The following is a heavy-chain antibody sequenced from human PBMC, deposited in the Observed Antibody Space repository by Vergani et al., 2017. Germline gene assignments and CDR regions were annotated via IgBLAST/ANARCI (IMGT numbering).Heavy chain of an antibody. CDR3: AKVRLERRSWDGSHYFDS. J-gene: IGHJ4*02. D-gene: IGHD1-1*01. CDR1: GFTFSSYA. CDR2: ISGSGGST. Sequence: EVQLLESGGGLVQPGGSLRLSCAASGFTFSSYAMSWVRQAPGKGLEWVSDISGSGGSTYYADSVKGRFTISRDNSKNTLYLQINSRRAEDTAVYYCAKVRLERRSWDGSHYFDSWGQGTLVTVSS. V-gene: IGHV3-23*01.